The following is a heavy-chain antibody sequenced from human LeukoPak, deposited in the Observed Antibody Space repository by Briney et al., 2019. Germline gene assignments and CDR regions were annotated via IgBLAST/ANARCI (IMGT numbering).Heavy chain of an antibody. CDR2: IYYTGST. J-gene: IGHJ4*02. CDR1: GGSISNYY. V-gene: IGHV4-59*01. D-gene: IGHD6-13*01. Sequence: KASETLSLTCTVSGGSISNYYWNWIRQPPGKGLEWIGYIYYTGSTNYNPSLKSRVTMSVDTSKNQFSPNLKSVTPEDTAVYYCARNLIPEQLVLNFWGQGTLVTVSS. CDR3: ARNLIPEQLVLNF.